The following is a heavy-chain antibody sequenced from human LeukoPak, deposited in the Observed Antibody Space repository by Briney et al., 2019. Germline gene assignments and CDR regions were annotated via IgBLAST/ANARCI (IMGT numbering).Heavy chain of an antibody. CDR2: IYTSGST. D-gene: IGHD3-3*01. Sequence: SRTLSLTCSVTGGSISSDTYYWSCIRQPAEKGLEWIGRIYTSGSTNYNPSLKSRVTISMDTSKNQFSLKLSSVTAADTAVYYCARVASSGYYYFDSWGQGTLVTVSS. J-gene: IGHJ4*02. CDR1: GGSISSDTYY. V-gene: IGHV4-61*02. CDR3: ARVASSGYYYFDS.